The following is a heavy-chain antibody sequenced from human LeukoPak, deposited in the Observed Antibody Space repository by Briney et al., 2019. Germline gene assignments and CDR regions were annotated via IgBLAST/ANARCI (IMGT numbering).Heavy chain of an antibody. D-gene: IGHD6-19*01. CDR2: INHSGST. V-gene: IGHV4-34*01. CDR1: GGSFSGYY. CDR3: AREKAGAVDWFDP. J-gene: IGHJ5*02. Sequence: PSETLSLTCAVYGGSFSGYYWSWIRQPPGKGLEWIGEINHSGSTNYNPSRKSRVTISVDTSKNQFSLKLSSVTAADTAVYYCAREKAGAVDWFDPWGQGTLVTVSS.